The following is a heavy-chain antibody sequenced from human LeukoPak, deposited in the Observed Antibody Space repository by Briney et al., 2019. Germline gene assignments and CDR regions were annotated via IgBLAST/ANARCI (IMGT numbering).Heavy chain of an antibody. CDR3: TGDQEGFDY. J-gene: IGHJ4*02. V-gene: IGHV1-46*01. Sequence: ASVKVSCKASGYTFTSNYIHWVRQAPGQGLEWMGMIYPRDGSTSYAQKFQGRVTVTRDTSTSTVHMELSGLRSEDTAVYYCTGDQEGFDYWGQGTLVTVSS. CDR2: IYPRDGST. CDR1: GYTFTSNY.